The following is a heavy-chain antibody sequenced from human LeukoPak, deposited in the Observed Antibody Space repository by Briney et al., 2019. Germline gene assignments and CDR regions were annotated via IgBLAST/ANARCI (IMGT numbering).Heavy chain of an antibody. CDR1: GYTFTSYA. CDR2: LNAGNGNT. J-gene: IGHJ6*04. D-gene: IGHD1/OR15-1a*01. Sequence: GASVKVSCKASGYTFTSYAMHWVRQAPGQRLEWMGWLNAGNGNTKYSQKFQGRVTITRDTSASTAYMELSSLRSEDTAVYYCARPLGNNYYYGMDVWGKGTTVTVSS. CDR3: ARPLGNNYYYGMDV. V-gene: IGHV1-3*01.